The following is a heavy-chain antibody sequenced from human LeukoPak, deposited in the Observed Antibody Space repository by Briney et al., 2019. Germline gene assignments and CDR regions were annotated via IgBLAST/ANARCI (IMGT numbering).Heavy chain of an antibody. CDR3: AREPSSH. V-gene: IGHV4-39*07. J-gene: IGHJ4*02. CDR2: IYYSGST. Sequence: SETLSLTCTVSGGSISSSSYYWGWIRQPPGKGLEWIGSIYYSGSTYYNPSLKSRVTISVDTSKNQFSLKLSSVTAADTAVYYCAREPSSHWGQGTLVTVSS. CDR1: GGSISSSSYY. D-gene: IGHD6-6*01.